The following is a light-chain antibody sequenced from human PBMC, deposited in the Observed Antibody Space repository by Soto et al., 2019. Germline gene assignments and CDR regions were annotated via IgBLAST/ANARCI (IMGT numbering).Light chain of an antibody. J-gene: IGKJ1*01. CDR1: QSVSSN. Sequence: EMVMTQSPATLSVSPGERATLSCRASQSVSSNLAWYQQKPGQAPRRLIYGASTRTYGVPARFSGSWSGTDFTLTISSLQSEDFSVYHCQHYNSWPRAFGQGTKVESK. CDR3: QHYNSWPRA. V-gene: IGKV3-15*01. CDR2: GAS.